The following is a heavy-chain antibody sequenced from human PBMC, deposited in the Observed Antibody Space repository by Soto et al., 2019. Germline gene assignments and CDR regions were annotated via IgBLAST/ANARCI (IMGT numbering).Heavy chain of an antibody. V-gene: IGHV1-2*04. CDR1: GYTFTGYY. CDR3: ARATASWLPYLFGY. CDR2: INPNSGGT. Sequence: GASVKVSCKASGYTFTGYYIHWVRQAPGQGLEWMGWINPNSGGTNYAQKFQGWVTMTRDTSISTAYMELSRLRSDDTAVYYCARATASWLPYLFGYWGQGTLVTVSS. D-gene: IGHD5-12*01. J-gene: IGHJ4*02.